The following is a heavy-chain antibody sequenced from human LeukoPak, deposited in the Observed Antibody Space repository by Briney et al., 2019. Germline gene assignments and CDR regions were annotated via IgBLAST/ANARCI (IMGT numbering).Heavy chain of an antibody. V-gene: IGHV4-59*01. Sequence: SETLSLTCTVSSGPISSYYWSWIRQLPGKGLEWIGYIYYSGSTNYNPSLKSRVTISVDTSKNQFSLKLSSVTAADTAAYYCAREAAAGDAFDIWGQGTMVTVSS. CDR3: AREAAAGDAFDI. CDR2: IYYSGST. CDR1: SGPISSYY. D-gene: IGHD6-13*01. J-gene: IGHJ3*02.